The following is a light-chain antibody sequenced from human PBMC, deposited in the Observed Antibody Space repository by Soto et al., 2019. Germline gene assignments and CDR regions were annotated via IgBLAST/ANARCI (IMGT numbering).Light chain of an antibody. V-gene: IGKV1-5*01. CDR1: QTISSW. Sequence: DIQMTQSPSTLSVSVGDRVTITCRASQTISSWLAWYQQKPGKAPKLLIYAASNFQSGVPSRSSGSGSGTHFTLTISSLQPEDFATYYCQQLHGYPITFGQGTRLEIK. CDR3: QQLHGYPIT. J-gene: IGKJ5*01. CDR2: AAS.